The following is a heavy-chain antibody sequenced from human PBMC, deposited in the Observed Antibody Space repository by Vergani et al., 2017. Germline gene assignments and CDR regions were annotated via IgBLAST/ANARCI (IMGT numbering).Heavy chain of an antibody. Sequence: EVQLVESGGGLVKPGGSLRLSCAASGFTFSSYSMNWVRQAPGKGLEWVSSISSSSYIYYADSVKGRFTISRDNAKNSLYLQMNSLRAEDTAVYYCARAGGIAARQGFDYWGQGTLVIVSS. CDR3: ARAGGIAARQGFDY. D-gene: IGHD6-6*01. J-gene: IGHJ4*02. CDR1: GFTFSSYS. CDR2: ISSSSYI. V-gene: IGHV3-21*01.